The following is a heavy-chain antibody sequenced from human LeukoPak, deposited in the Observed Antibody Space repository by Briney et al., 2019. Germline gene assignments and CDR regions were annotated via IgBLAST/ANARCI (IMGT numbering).Heavy chain of an antibody. CDR2: MNPSTGHT. CDR3: ARGGITGTDAEYYYYYMDV. Sequence: RASVKVSCKTSGYTFTRYDINWVRQATGQRLEWMGWMNPSTGHTAYAPKFQGRVTFTRNTSVSTAYMELDILISEDTAVYFCARGGITGTDAEYYYYYMDVWGKGTTVTVSS. V-gene: IGHV1-8*03. CDR1: GYTFTRYD. D-gene: IGHD1-7*01. J-gene: IGHJ6*03.